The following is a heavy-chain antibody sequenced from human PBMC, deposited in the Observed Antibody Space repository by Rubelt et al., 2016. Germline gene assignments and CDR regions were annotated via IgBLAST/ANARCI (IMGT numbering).Heavy chain of an antibody. CDR3: ARDAEPDILTGYSDY. Sequence: GGSLRLSCAVSGFSFSSFAMHWVRQAPGKGLEYVSGISSNGGSTYHADSVKGRFTISRDNSKNTLYLQMGSLRAEDMAVYYCARDAEPDILTGYSDYWGQGTLVTVSS. J-gene: IGHJ4*02. CDR1: GFSFSSFA. V-gene: IGHV3-64*02. D-gene: IGHD3-9*01. CDR2: ISSNGGST.